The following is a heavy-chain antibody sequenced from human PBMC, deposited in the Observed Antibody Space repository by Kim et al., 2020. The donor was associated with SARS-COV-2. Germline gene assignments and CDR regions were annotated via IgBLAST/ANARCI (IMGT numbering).Heavy chain of an antibody. Sequence: SRKGPFTITRDNAKNSLYLQMNSLRAEDTAVYYCARGTNYYDSSGYPDYWGQGTLITVSS. J-gene: IGHJ4*02. V-gene: IGHV3-11*06. CDR3: ARGTNYYDSSGYPDY. D-gene: IGHD3-22*01.